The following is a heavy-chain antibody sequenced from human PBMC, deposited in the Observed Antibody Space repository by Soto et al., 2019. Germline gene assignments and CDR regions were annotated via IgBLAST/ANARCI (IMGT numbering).Heavy chain of an antibody. J-gene: IGHJ5*02. CDR3: ARHSGDIVVVVAAYNWFDP. CDR2: IYPGDSDT. Sequence: GESLKISCKGSGYGFTSYWIGWVRQMPGKGLEWMGIIYPGDSDTRYSPSFQGQVTISADKSISTAYLQWSSLKASDTAMYYCARHSGDIVVVVAAYNWFDPWGQGTLVTVSS. D-gene: IGHD2-15*01. V-gene: IGHV5-51*01. CDR1: GYGFTSYW.